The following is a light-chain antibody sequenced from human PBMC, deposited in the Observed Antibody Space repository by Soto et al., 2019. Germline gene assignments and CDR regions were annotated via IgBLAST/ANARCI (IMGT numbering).Light chain of an antibody. CDR1: SSNIGNNY. J-gene: IGLJ2*01. CDR3: ETWDSSLSAVV. Sequence: QSVLTQPPSVSAAPGQKVTISCSGSSSNIGNNYVSWYQHLPGTAPKLLIYDNNERPSGIPDRFSGSKSGTSATLGITGLLTGDDAGYYCETWDSSLSAVVFGGGTKLTVL. CDR2: DNN. V-gene: IGLV1-51*01.